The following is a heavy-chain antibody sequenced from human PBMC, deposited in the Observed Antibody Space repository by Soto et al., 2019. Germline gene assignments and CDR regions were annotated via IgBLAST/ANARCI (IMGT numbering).Heavy chain of an antibody. CDR1: GGSFSGYY. J-gene: IGHJ2*01. Sequence: QVQLQQWGAGLLKPSETLSLTCAVYGGSFSGYYWSWIRQPPGKGLEWMGEINHSGSTNYNPSLKSRVTISVDTSKNQFSLKLSSVTAADTAVYYCARPVYSGSSTHWYFDLWGRGTLVTVSS. D-gene: IGHD1-26*01. V-gene: IGHV4-34*01. CDR2: INHSGST. CDR3: ARPVYSGSSTHWYFDL.